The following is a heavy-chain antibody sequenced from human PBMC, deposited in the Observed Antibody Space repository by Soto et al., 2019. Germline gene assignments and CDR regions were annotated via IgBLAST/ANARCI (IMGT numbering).Heavy chain of an antibody. Sequence: SETLSLTCTVSGGSISSSSYYWGWIRQPPGKGLEWNGSIYYSGSTYYNPSLKSRVTISVDTSKNQFSLKLSSVTAADTAVYYCARQGIVATIYYRVWGQGTLVSVSS. J-gene: IGHJ4*02. CDR2: IYYSGST. V-gene: IGHV4-39*01. CDR1: GGSISSSSYY. CDR3: ARQGIVATIYYRV. D-gene: IGHD5-12*01.